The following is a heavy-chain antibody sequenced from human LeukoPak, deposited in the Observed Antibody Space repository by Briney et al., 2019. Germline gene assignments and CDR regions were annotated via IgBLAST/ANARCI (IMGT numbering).Heavy chain of an antibody. J-gene: IGHJ4*02. D-gene: IGHD3-10*01. CDR3: AKTGTGLQGFDY. CDR1: GFTFSSYA. CDR2: ISGSGGST. Sequence: GGSLRLSCAASGFTFSSYAMSWVRQAPGKGLEWVSAISGSGGSTYYAYSVKGRFTISRDNSKNTLYLQMNSLRAEDTAGYYCAKTGTGLQGFDYWGQGTLVTVSS. V-gene: IGHV3-23*01.